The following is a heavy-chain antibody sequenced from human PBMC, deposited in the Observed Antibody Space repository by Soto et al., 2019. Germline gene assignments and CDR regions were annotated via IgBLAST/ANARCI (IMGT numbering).Heavy chain of an antibody. J-gene: IGHJ3*02. CDR2: INPATGAA. D-gene: IGHD3-3*01. Sequence: QLHLVQSGAVVKKPGASVTVSCSASGYPVTAYYMHWVRQAPGRGIEWMGGINPATGAAKYTQTFQGRVTMTRDTSTSTVFMELSGLTSEDTAVFYCARGGGVGVAGSAAFEMWGQGTVVTVSS. CDR3: ARGGGVGVAGSAAFEM. CDR1: GYPVTAYY. V-gene: IGHV1-2*02.